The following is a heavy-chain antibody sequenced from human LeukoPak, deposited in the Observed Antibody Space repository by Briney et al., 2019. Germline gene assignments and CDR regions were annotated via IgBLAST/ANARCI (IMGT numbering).Heavy chain of an antibody. CDR1: GFSFDDYG. Sequence: GGSLRLSCAASGFSFDDYGMHWVRQAPGKGLEWVSLISWDSSSSYYAESVKGRFTVSRDNSKNSLYLQMDSLRAEDTALYYCAKDQCGSGWPLDYWGQGTLVTVSS. CDR2: ISWDSSSS. CDR3: AKDQCGSGWPLDY. V-gene: IGHV3-43D*03. D-gene: IGHD6-19*01. J-gene: IGHJ4*02.